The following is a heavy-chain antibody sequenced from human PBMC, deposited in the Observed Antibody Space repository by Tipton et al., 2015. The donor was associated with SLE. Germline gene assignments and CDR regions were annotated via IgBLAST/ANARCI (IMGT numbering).Heavy chain of an antibody. Sequence: TLSLTCTVSGGSISSGSYYWSWIRQPAGKGLEWIGRIYTSGSTNYNPSLKSRVTISVDTSKNHFSLKLSSVTAADTAVYYCARGPFYLYYYYYMDVWGKGTTVTVSS. CDR3: ARGPFYLYYYYYMDV. D-gene: IGHD3-3*01. CDR2: IYTSGST. J-gene: IGHJ6*03. CDR1: GGSISSGSYY. V-gene: IGHV4-61*02.